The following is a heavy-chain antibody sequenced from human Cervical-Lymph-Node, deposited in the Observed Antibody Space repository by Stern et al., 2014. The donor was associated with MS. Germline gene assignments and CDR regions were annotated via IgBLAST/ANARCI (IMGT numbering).Heavy chain of an antibody. CDR2: VNPNTGDT. V-gene: IGHV1-2*02. CDR1: GYTFTGYD. J-gene: IGHJ4*02. Sequence: VQLLESGAEVKKPGASVKVSCKASGYTFTGYDMHWVRQAPGQGLEWMGWVNPNTGDTNYAPKFRGRVTMTRDASISTAYMEVNRLTSDDTAVYYCASGGVTTIVVVSREDYWGQGTLVTVSS. CDR3: ASGGVTTIVVVSREDY. D-gene: IGHD3-22*01.